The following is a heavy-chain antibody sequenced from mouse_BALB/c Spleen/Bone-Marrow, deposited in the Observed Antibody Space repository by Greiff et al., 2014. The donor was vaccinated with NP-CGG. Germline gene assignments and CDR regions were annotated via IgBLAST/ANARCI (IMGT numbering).Heavy chain of an antibody. CDR2: ISSGGLYI. J-gene: IGHJ3*01. D-gene: IGHD2-1*01. V-gene: IGHV5-6-4*01. CDR3: TRDYGNYAWFAY. Sequence: EVKLVESGGGLVKPGGSLKLSCAASGFTFSSYTMSWVRQTPEKRLEWVATISSGGLYIYYPDSVKGRFTISRDNAKNTLYLQMSSLKSEDTAMYYCTRDYGNYAWFAYWGQGTLVTVSA. CDR1: GFTFSSYT.